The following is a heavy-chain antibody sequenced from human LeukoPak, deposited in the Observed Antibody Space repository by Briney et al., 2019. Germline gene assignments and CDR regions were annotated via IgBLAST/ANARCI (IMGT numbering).Heavy chain of an antibody. Sequence: SVNASRKPSVDTSSSYGVIWVRQTPGQRLWWMGIINPIGGSTSYARKVQGRVTMTRDTSTSTVYMELSSLRSEDTAVYYCAREVDYVWGSYRRNWFDPWGQGTLVTVSS. D-gene: IGHD3-16*02. CDR3: AREVDYVWGSYRRNWFDP. J-gene: IGHJ5*02. V-gene: IGHV1-46*01. CDR1: VDTSSSYG. CDR2: INPIGGST.